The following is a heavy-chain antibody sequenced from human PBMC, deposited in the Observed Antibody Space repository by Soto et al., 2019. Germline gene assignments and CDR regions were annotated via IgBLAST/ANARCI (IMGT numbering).Heavy chain of an antibody. V-gene: IGHV4-59*01. CDR1: GGSISSYY. CDR3: AGGYSSSWSHSYYYYGMDV. D-gene: IGHD6-13*01. Sequence: SETLSLTCTVSGGSISSYYWSWIRQPPGKGLEWIGYIYYSGSTNYNPSLKSRVTISVDTSKNQFSLKLSSVTAADTAVYYCAGGYSSSWSHSYYYYGMDVWGQGTTVTVSS. J-gene: IGHJ6*02. CDR2: IYYSGST.